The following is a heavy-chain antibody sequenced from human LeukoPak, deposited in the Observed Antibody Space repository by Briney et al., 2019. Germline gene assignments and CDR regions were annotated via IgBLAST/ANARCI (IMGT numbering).Heavy chain of an antibody. J-gene: IGHJ5*02. V-gene: IGHV4-4*02. CDR2: IDYSGST. D-gene: IGHD3-10*01. CDR1: GGSISSSNW. CDR3: ARDMVREITAWFDP. Sequence: SETLSLTCAVSGGSISSSNWWSWVRQPPGKGLEWIGSIDYSGSTYYNPSLKSRVTISVDTSKNQFSLKLTSVTAADTAVYYCARDMVREITAWFDPWGQGTLVTVSS.